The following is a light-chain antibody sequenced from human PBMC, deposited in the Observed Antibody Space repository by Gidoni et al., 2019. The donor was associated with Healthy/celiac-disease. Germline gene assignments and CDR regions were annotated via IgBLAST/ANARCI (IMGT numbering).Light chain of an antibody. J-gene: IGKJ1*01. CDR1: QSISSY. Sequence: IQMTQSPSSLSASVGDRVTITCRASQSISSYLNWYQQKPGKAPKLLSYAASSLQSGVPSRFSGSGSGTDFTLTISRLQPEDFATYYCQQSYSTPRTFGQGTKVEIK. CDR3: QQSYSTPRT. CDR2: AAS. V-gene: IGKV1-39*01.